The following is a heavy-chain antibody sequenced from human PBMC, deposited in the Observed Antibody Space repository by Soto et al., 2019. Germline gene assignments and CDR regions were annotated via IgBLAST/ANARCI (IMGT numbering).Heavy chain of an antibody. CDR3: AKEGLTMVRAAYYYYGMDV. J-gene: IGHJ6*02. CDR2: ISGSGGST. V-gene: IGHV3-23*01. Sequence: EVQLLESGGGLVQPGGSLRLSCAASGFTFSSYAMSWVRQAPGKWLEWVSAISGSGGSTYYADSVKGRFTISRDNSKNTLYLQMNSLRAEDTAVYYCAKEGLTMVRAAYYYYGMDVWGQGTTVTVSS. CDR1: GFTFSSYA. D-gene: IGHD3-10*01.